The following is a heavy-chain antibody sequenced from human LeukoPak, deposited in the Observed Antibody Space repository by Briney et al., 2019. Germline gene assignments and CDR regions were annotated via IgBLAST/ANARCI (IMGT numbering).Heavy chain of an antibody. CDR1: GFIFDDYG. CDR2: IFSSSTYI. CDR3: ARDFYGGFALDY. Sequence: GSLRLSCVASGFIFDDYGMTWVRQAPGKGLEWVSFIFSSSTYIYYTDSVKGRFTISRDNARNSLYLQMDNLRAEDTGVYYCARDFYGGFALDYWGQGTLVTVSS. J-gene: IGHJ4*02. D-gene: IGHD2/OR15-2a*01. V-gene: IGHV3-21*03.